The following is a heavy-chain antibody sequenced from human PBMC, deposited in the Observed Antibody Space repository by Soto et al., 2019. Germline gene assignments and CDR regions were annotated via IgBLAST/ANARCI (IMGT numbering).Heavy chain of an antibody. Sequence: EVQLLESGGGLVQPGGSLRLSCAASGFTFSSSAMSWVRQAPGKGLDWVSAISGNGDTTYYADSVKGRFTISRDVSNNTLYLQMNSLRAADTAVYYCAKSRGYDQGTNTFQHWGEGTLVSVSS. V-gene: IGHV3-23*01. J-gene: IGHJ1*01. CDR3: AKSRGYDQGTNTFQH. D-gene: IGHD6-25*01. CDR2: ISGNGDTT. CDR1: GFTFSSSA.